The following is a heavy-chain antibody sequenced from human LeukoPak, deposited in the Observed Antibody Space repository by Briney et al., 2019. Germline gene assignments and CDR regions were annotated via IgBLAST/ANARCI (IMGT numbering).Heavy chain of an antibody. CDR3: ARRRRYSYGRGGCYYGMDV. CDR1: GGSFSGYY. Sequence: PSETLSLTCAVYGGSFSGYYWSWIRQPPGKGLEWIGEINHSGSTNYNPSLKSRVTISVDTSKNQFSLKLSSVTAADTAVYYCARRRRYSYGRGGCYYGMDVWGQGTTVTVSS. D-gene: IGHD5-18*01. J-gene: IGHJ6*02. V-gene: IGHV4-34*01. CDR2: INHSGST.